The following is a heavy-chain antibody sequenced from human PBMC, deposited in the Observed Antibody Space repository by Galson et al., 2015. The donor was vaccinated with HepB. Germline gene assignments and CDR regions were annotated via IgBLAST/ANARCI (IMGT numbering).Heavy chain of an antibody. Sequence: SCKASGYTFTSYYMHWVRQAPGQGLEWMGIINPSGGSTSYAQKFQGRVTMTRDTSTSTVYMELSSLRSEDTAVYYCARYCSSTSCYSYYGMDVWGQGTTVTVSS. CDR2: INPSGGST. CDR1: GYTFTSYY. D-gene: IGHD2-2*01. V-gene: IGHV1-46*01. J-gene: IGHJ6*02. CDR3: ARYCSSTSCYSYYGMDV.